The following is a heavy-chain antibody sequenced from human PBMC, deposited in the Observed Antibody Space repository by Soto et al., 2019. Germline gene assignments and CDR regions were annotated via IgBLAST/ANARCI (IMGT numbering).Heavy chain of an antibody. V-gene: IGHV3-23*01. CDR3: ARRFSSSSFYFDY. CDR2: IDFTGAGT. D-gene: IGHD6-6*01. CDR1: GFPFSSYA. Sequence: GGSLRLSCAASGFPFSSYAMSWVRHAPDKGLEWVSAIDFTGAGTYYADSVKGRFTISRDNSKNTLYLQMSSLRAEDTAVYFCARRFSSSSFYFDYWGQGTLVTVSS. J-gene: IGHJ4*02.